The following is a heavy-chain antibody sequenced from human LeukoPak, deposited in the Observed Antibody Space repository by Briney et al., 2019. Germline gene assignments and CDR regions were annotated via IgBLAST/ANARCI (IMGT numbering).Heavy chain of an antibody. J-gene: IGHJ6*02. CDR2: ISSSSSYI. CDR1: GFTFSSYS. D-gene: IGHD2-2*01. CDR3: ARDGAYCSSTSCYYYGMDV. V-gene: IGHV3-21*01. Sequence: GGSLRLSCAASGFTFSSYSMNWVRQAPGKGLGWVSSISSSSSYIYYADSVKGRFTISRDNAKNSLYLQMNSLRAEDTAVYYCARDGAYCSSTSCYYYGMDVWGQGTTVTVSS.